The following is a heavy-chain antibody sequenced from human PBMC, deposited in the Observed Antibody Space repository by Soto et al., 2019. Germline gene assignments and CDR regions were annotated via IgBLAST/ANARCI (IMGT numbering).Heavy chain of an antibody. J-gene: IGHJ4*02. CDR1: GYSFTSYW. Sequence: PGESLKISCKGSGYSFTSYWISWVRQMPGKGLEWMGRIDPSDSYTNYSPSFQGHVTISADKSISTAYLQWSSLKASDTAMYYCARHTNYYGSGSLNDYWGQGTLVTVSS. V-gene: IGHV5-10-1*01. CDR2: IDPSDSYT. D-gene: IGHD3-10*01. CDR3: ARHTNYYGSGSLNDY.